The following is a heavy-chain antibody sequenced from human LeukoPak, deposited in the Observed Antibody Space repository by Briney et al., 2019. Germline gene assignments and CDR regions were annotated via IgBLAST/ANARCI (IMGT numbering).Heavy chain of an antibody. CDR1: GYTLTELS. J-gene: IGHJ6*02. CDR2: FDPEDGET. Sequence: ASVKVSCKVSGYTLTELSMHWVRQAPGKGLEWMGGFDPEDGETIYAQKFQGRVTMTEDTSTDTAYMELSSLRSEDTAVYYCATSYCSSTSCYTDYYYYGMDVWGQGTTVTVPS. CDR3: ATSYCSSTSCYTDYYYYGMDV. D-gene: IGHD2-2*02. V-gene: IGHV1-24*01.